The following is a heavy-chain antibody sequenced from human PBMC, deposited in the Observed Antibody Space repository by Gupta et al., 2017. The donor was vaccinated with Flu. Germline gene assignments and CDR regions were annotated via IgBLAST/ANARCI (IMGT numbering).Heavy chain of an antibody. CDR2: IYSGGST. Sequence: EVQLVESGGGLVQPGGSLRLSCAASGFTVSSNYMSWVRQAPGKGLEWVSVIYSGGSTYYADSVKGRFTISRDNSKNTLYLKMNSLRAEDTAVYYCARDLIAAAGGRYYYYGMDVWGQGTTVTVSS. CDR1: GFTVSSNY. J-gene: IGHJ6*02. CDR3: ARDLIAAAGGRYYYYGMDV. D-gene: IGHD6-13*01. V-gene: IGHV3-66*02.